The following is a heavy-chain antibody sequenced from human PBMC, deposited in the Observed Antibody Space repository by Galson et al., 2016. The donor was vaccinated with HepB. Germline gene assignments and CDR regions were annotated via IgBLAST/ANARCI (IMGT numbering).Heavy chain of an antibody. CDR3: ARQIVGATADY. CDR1: GGSVSSGSYY. J-gene: IGHJ4*02. V-gene: IGHV4-61*01. Sequence: ETLSLTCTVSGGSVSSGSYYWSWIRQPPGKGLEWIGYIYYSGSTNYNPSLKSRVTISLDTSKNQFSLKLSSVTAADTAIYYCARQIVGATADYWGQGTLVTVS. CDR2: IYYSGST. D-gene: IGHD1-26*01.